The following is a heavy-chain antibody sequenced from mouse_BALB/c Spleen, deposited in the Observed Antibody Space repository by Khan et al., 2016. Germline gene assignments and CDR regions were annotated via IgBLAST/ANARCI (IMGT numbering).Heavy chain of an antibody. CDR1: GYSITSDYA. CDR3: VRGRYYGSRGYFDV. D-gene: IGHD1-1*01. Sequence: VQLKESGPGLVKPSQSLSLTCTVTGYSITSDYAWNWIRQFPGNKLEWMGYISYSGSTSYNPSLKSRISITRDTSKNQFFLQLNSVTTEDTATYYCVRGRYYGSRGYFDVWGAGTTVTVSS. V-gene: IGHV3-2*02. CDR2: ISYSGST. J-gene: IGHJ1*01.